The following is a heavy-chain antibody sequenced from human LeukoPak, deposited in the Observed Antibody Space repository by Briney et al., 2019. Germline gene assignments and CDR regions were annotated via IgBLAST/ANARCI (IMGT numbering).Heavy chain of an antibody. CDR2: IYYRGDT. CDR3: AATPRYCTGDSCFLPDLDY. D-gene: IGHD2-8*02. J-gene: IGHJ4*02. Sequence: PSETLSFTCSVSGGSINSGSYYWGWIRQPPGKELEWIGSIYYRGDTFYNPSLKSRVTISTDMSQNRFSLKLTSVTAADTAIYYCAATPRYCTGDSCFLPDLDYWGQGTLVTVSS. CDR1: GGSINSGSYY. V-gene: IGHV4-39*01.